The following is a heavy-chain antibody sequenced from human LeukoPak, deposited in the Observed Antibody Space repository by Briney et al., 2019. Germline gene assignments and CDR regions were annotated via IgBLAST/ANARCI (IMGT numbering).Heavy chain of an antibody. CDR1: GGSFSRYY. D-gene: IGHD2-2*01. Sequence: PSETLSFSCAVYGGSFSRYYWSWIRQPPGKGLEWIGEINHSGSTNYNPSLKSRVTISVDTSKNQFSLKLSSVTAADTAVYYCASARIGHCSSNSCSPDAFDIWGQGTMGTVSS. CDR3: ASARIGHCSSNSCSPDAFDI. V-gene: IGHV4-34*01. CDR2: INHSGST. J-gene: IGHJ3*02.